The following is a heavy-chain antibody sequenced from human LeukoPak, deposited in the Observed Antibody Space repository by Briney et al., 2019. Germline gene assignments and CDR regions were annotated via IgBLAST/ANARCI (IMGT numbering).Heavy chain of an antibody. J-gene: IGHJ4*02. CDR3: ARPKDSSSWGFDY. CDR1: GGSFSGYY. V-gene: IGHV4-34*01. Sequence: PSETLSLTCAVYGGSFSGYYWSWIRQPPGKGLEWIEEINHSGSTNYNPSLKSRVTISVDTSKNQFSLKLSSVTAADTAVYYCARPKDSSSWGFDYWGQGTLVTVSS. D-gene: IGHD6-13*01. CDR2: INHSGST.